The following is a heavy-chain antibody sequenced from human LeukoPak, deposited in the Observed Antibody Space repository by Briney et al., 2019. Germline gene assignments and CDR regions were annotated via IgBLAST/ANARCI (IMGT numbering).Heavy chain of an antibody. CDR3: ARHLTSGGGNDFDY. Sequence: SSETLSLTCTVSGGSISSSSYYWGWIRQPPGKGLEWIGSIYYSGSTYYNPSLKSRVTISVDTSKNQFSLKLSSVTAADTAVYYCARHLTSGGGNDFDYWGQGTLVTVSS. CDR1: GGSISSSSYY. D-gene: IGHD4-23*01. CDR2: IYYSGST. V-gene: IGHV4-39*01. J-gene: IGHJ4*02.